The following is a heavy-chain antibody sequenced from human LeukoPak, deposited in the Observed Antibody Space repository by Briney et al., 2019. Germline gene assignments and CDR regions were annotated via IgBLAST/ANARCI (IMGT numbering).Heavy chain of an antibody. J-gene: IGHJ4*02. D-gene: IGHD6-13*01. CDR2: INWNGGST. CDR1: GFTFDDYG. Sequence: WGSLRLSCAASGFTFDDYGMSWVRQAPGKGLEWVSGINWNGGSTGYADSLKGRFTISRDNSKNTLYLQMNSLRAEDTAVYYCAKARQQLQNYFDYWGQGTLVTVSS. CDR3: AKARQQLQNYFDY. V-gene: IGHV3-20*04.